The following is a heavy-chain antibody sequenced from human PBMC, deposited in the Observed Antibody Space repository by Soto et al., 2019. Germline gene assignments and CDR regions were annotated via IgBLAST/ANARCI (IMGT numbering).Heavy chain of an antibody. CDR1: GASISTIGNT. J-gene: IGHJ6*03. CDR2: IYPSGAT. D-gene: IGHD3-3*01. Sequence: QVQLQESGSGLVKPSQTLSLTCTISGASISTIGNTWTWVRQPPGKGLEWIGYIYPSGATYYNPSLKSRATISMETSKNRFSRNVSSATAADTAVYYCARAIFSSVLYIDLWGQGTTVTVSS. V-gene: IGHV4-30-2*01. CDR3: ARAIFSSVLYIDL.